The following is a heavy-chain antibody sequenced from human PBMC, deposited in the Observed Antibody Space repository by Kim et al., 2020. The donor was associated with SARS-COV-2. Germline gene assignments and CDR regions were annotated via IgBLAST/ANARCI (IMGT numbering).Heavy chain of an antibody. Sequence: GGSLRLSCAASGFTFSSYWMHWVRQAPGKGLVWVSRINSDGSSTSYADSVKGRFTISRDNAKNTLYLQMNSLRAEDTAVYYCARKYSYGWDDAFDIWGQGTMVTVSS. J-gene: IGHJ3*02. CDR2: INSDGSST. CDR3: ARKYSYGWDDAFDI. CDR1: GFTFSSYW. V-gene: IGHV3-74*01. D-gene: IGHD5-18*01.